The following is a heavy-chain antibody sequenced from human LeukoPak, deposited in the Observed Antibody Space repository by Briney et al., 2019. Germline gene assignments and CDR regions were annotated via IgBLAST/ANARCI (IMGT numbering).Heavy chain of an antibody. Sequence: GGSLRLSCAASGFTFSSYAMSWVRQAPGKGLEWVSAISGSGGSTYYADSVKGRFTISRDNSKNTLYLQMNSLRAEDTAVYYCAKGIALYDLWSGFQVGPLDYWGQGTLVTVSS. J-gene: IGHJ4*02. CDR2: ISGSGGST. D-gene: IGHD3-3*01. CDR3: AKGIALYDLWSGFQVGPLDY. V-gene: IGHV3-23*01. CDR1: GFTFSSYA.